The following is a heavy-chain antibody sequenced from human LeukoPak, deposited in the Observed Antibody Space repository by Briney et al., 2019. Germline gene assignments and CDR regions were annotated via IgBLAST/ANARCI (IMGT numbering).Heavy chain of an antibody. J-gene: IGHJ4*02. D-gene: IGHD7-27*01. CDR2: IYHSGST. CDR1: GGSISSGGYY. CDR3: ASNAGDRDY. V-gene: IGHV4-30-2*01. Sequence: SQTLSLTCTVSGGSISSGGYYWSWIRQPPGKGLEWIGYIYHSGSTYYNPSLKSRVTISVDRSKDQFSLKLSSMTAADTAVYYCASNAGDRDYWGQGTLVTVSS.